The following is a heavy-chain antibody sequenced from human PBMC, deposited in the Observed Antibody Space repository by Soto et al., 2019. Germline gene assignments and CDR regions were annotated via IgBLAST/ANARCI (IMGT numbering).Heavy chain of an antibody. CDR3: ARREIQGPIDC. J-gene: IGHJ4*02. D-gene: IGHD1-26*01. CDR2: IYYSGTT. V-gene: IGHV4-28*01. Sequence: SDTLNITCAVSGYSISSSNWWGWIRQPPGKGLEWIGYIYYSGTTYYNPSLKSRVTMSVDTSKNQFSLKLTSVTAVDTAVYYCARREIQGPIDCWGQGTLVTVSS. CDR1: GYSISSSNW.